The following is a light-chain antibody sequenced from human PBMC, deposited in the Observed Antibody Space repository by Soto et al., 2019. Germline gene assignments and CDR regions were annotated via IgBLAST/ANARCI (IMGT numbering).Light chain of an antibody. CDR3: QQYNVWPLT. V-gene: IGKV3-15*01. CDR2: VAS. Sequence: EIVMTQSPVTLSVSPGDRATLSCRASQSVNSNLAWYQQKPGQTPKLLIYVASTRATGIPARFSGSGSGTEVTLTISCLQSEDFSVYYCQQYNVWPLTFGGGTKVEFK. CDR1: QSVNSN. J-gene: IGKJ4*01.